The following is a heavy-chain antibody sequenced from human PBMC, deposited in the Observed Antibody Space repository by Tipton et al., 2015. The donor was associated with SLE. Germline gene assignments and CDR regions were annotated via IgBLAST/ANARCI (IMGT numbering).Heavy chain of an antibody. Sequence: SLRLSCAASGFTFSNYDMQWVRQAPGKGLEWVAFIRFDGNTKYYADSVKGRFSISRDNAKNSLYLQMNSLRADDKALYYCAKDMYPGGADVWGQGTTVTVSS. CDR1: GFTFSNYD. D-gene: IGHD2-2*01. CDR2: IRFDGNTK. J-gene: IGHJ6*02. CDR3: AKDMYPGGADV. V-gene: IGHV3-30*02.